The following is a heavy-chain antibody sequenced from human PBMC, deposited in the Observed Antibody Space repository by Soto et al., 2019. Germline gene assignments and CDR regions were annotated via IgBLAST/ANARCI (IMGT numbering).Heavy chain of an antibody. J-gene: IGHJ4*02. CDR2: ISGSGGST. CDR3: STDRKGSFCRGGTCYSFDY. V-gene: IGHV3-23*01. Sequence: EVQLLESGGGLVQPGGSLRLSCAASGFTLGNYVMTWVRQAPGKGLDWVSAISGSGGSTNYADPVKGRFTISRDNTKNTLYLQINSRMVEDTAVCYCSTDRKGSFCRGGTCYSFDYWGQGTLGSVPS. CDR1: GFTLGNYV. D-gene: IGHD2-15*01.